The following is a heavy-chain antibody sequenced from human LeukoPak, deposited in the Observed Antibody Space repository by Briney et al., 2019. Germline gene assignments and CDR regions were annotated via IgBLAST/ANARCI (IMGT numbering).Heavy chain of an antibody. CDR1: GYSFTNYW. D-gene: IGHD3-22*01. CDR3: ARSRDSSGYYYLM. CDR2: IYPDDSES. J-gene: IGHJ4*02. Sequence: GESLKIPCEASGYSFTNYWIGWVRQTPGKGLEWMGIIYPDDSESKYSPSFQGQVTISADKSISTAYLQWSSLKASDTAMYYCARSRDSSGYYYLMWGQGTLVTVSS. V-gene: IGHV5-51*01.